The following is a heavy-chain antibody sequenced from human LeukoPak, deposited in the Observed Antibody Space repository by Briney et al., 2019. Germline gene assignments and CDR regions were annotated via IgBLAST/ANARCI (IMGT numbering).Heavy chain of an antibody. CDR1: GYTFTSYA. Sequence: GASVKVSCKASGYTFTSYAMHWVRQAPGQRLEWMGWINAGNGNTKYSQKFQGRVTITRDTSASTAYMELSSLRSEDTAVYYCARDGEMATTYYFDYWGQGTLVTVSS. V-gene: IGHV1-3*01. CDR2: INAGNGNT. CDR3: ARDGEMATTYYFDY. J-gene: IGHJ4*02. D-gene: IGHD5-24*01.